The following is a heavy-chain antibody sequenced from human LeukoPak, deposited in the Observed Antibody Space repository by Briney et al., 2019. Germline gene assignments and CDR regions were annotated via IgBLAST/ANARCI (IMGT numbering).Heavy chain of an antibody. J-gene: IGHJ4*02. CDR1: GGSISSYY. CDR3: ALLPTGYSSRQEGY. CDR2: IYYSGST. D-gene: IGHD6-13*01. V-gene: IGHV4-59*08. Sequence: PSETLSLTCTVSGGSISSYYWSWVRQPPGKGLEWIGYIYYSGSTNYNPSLKSRVTISVDTSKNQFSLKLSSVTAADTAVYYCALLPTGYSSRQEGYWGQGTLVTVSS.